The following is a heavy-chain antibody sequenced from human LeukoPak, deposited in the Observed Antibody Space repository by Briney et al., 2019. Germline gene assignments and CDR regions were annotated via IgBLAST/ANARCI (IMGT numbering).Heavy chain of an antibody. CDR3: ARAGSPTLNYFDA. CDR1: GGSFSSFG. J-gene: IGHJ5*02. D-gene: IGHD1-1*01. Sequence: ASVKVSCKTSGGSFSSFGLIWVRQAPGQGLEWMGRIIPFLGIANYAQKFQGRATITADKSTRTAYMELTSLTSEDTAMYFCARAGSPTLNYFDAWGQGSLVSVCS. CDR2: IIPFLGIA. V-gene: IGHV1-69*04.